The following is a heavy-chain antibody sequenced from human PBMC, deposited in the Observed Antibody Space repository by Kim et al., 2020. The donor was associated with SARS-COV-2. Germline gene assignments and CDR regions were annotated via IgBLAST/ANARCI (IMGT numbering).Heavy chain of an antibody. CDR2: INHSGST. V-gene: IGHV4-34*01. CDR3: ARYRWFGSSSWE. Sequence: SETLSLTCAVYGGSFSGYYWSWIRQPPGKGLEWIGEINHSGSTNYNPSLKSRVTISVDTSKNQFSLKLSSVTAADTAMYYCARYRWFGSSSWEGGQGTLVTVSS. D-gene: IGHD6-13*01. CDR1: GGSFSGYY. J-gene: IGHJ4*02.